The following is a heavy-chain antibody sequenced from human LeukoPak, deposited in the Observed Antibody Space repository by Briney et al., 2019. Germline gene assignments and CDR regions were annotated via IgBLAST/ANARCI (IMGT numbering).Heavy chain of an antibody. CDR2: IYYSGST. V-gene: IGHV4-59*08. CDR1: GGSISSDC. J-gene: IGHJ3*02. D-gene: IGHD6-6*01. CDR3: ASSISNIAARPTAFDI. Sequence: SETLSLTCTVSGGSISSDCWSWIRQPPGKGLEWIGYIYYSGSTKYNPSLKSRVTISVDTSKNQFSLKLRSVTAADTAVYYYASSISNIAARPTAFDIWGQGTMVTVSS.